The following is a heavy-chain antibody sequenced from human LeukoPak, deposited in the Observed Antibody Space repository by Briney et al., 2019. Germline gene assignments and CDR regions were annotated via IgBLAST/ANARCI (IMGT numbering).Heavy chain of an antibody. J-gene: IGHJ6*03. D-gene: IGHD5-18*01. CDR2: INPRGRRT. CDR1: GYSVTSNY. CDR3: ARETATYSYGYDLSYFYYYMDV. Sequence: ASVKVSCKASGYSVTSNYMHWVRQAPGQGEGGMGFINPRGRRTIYAKKFQGRSIMTRDKATTKDYMEMSSLKSDDAAVYYCARETATYSYGYDLSYFYYYMDVWGKGPTVTVSS. V-gene: IGHV1-46*01.